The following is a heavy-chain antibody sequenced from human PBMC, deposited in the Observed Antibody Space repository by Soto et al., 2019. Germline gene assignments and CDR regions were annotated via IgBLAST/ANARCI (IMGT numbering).Heavy chain of an antibody. CDR3: ARWAGAFDY. D-gene: IGHD6-19*01. Sequence: QVQLVESGGGVVQPGRSLRLSCAASGFTFSSYAMHWVRQAPGKGLEWVAVISYDGSNKYYADSVKGRFTISRDNSKNPLYLQMTSLRAEDTAVYYCARWAGAFDYWGQGTLVTVSS. CDR1: GFTFSSYA. CDR2: ISYDGSNK. J-gene: IGHJ4*02. V-gene: IGHV3-30-3*01.